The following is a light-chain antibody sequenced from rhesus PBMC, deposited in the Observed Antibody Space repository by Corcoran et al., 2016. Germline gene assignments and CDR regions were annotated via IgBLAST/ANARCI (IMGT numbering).Light chain of an antibody. CDR2: DVS. V-gene: IGLV2-23*01. J-gene: IGLJ1*01. CDR3: SSYAGSNTYI. CDR1: SSGIGGYNY. Sequence: QAALTQPPSVSGSPGQSVTISCTGTSSGIGGYNYVSWYQQHPGKAPKVMIYDVSKRPSGVSDRFSGSKSGNTASLTISGLQAEDEADYYCSSYAGSNTYIFGTGTRLTVL.